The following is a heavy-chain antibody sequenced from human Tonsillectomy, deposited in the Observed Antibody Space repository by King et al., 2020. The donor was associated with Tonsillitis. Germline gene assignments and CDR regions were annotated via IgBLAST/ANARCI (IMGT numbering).Heavy chain of an antibody. CDR2: IQDTGNS. J-gene: IGHJ4*02. CDR1: GDSTSISRSSY. V-gene: IGHV4-39*07. CDR3: ARPFSCSYSAFDY. Sequence: LQLQESGPGQVKPSETLSLTCTVFGDSTSISRSSYWGWIRQPPGKGLEWIASIQDTGNSFFNPSLKSRVTISLDTSKQHLSLKMTSLTAADAAVYYCARPFSCSYSAFDYWGLGTLVTVSS. D-gene: IGHD1-26*01.